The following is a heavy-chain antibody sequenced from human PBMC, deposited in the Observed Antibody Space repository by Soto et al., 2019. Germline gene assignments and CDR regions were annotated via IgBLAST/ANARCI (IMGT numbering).Heavy chain of an antibody. J-gene: IGHJ6*03. D-gene: IGHD3-10*01. CDR2: IYYSGST. Sequence: SETLSLTCTVSGGSVSSGSYYWSWIRQPLGKGLEWIGYIYYSGSTNYNPSLKSRVTISVDTSKNQFSLKLSSVTAADTAVYYCAISAPQNYYGSGSYRYYYYMDVWGKGTTVTVSS. CDR1: GGSVSSGSYY. V-gene: IGHV4-61*01. CDR3: AISAPQNYYGSGSYRYYYYMDV.